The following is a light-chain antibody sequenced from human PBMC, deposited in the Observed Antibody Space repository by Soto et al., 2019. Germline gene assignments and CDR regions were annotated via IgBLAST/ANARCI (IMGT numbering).Light chain of an antibody. CDR3: YSYTASDIWV. CDR2: AVS. V-gene: IGLV2-11*01. Sequence: QSVLTQPRSVSGSPGQSVTISCTGTNSDVGRYNVVSWYQQLPGKAPKLLISAVSQRPSGVPDRFSGSKSGNTASLTISGLQADDEADYFCYSYTASDIWVFGGGTKLTVL. J-gene: IGLJ3*02. CDR1: NSDVGRYNV.